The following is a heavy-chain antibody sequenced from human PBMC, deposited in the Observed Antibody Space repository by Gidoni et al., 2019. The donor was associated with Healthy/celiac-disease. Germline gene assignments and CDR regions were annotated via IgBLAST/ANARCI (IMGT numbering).Heavy chain of an antibody. D-gene: IGHD3-9*01. CDR2: ISYDGSNK. Sequence: GVVQPGRSLRLSCAASGLTFSSYGMHWVRQAPGKGLEWVAVISYDGSNKYYADSVKGRFTISRDNSKNTLYLQMNSLRAEDTAVYYCAKAPPLTGYYNTDYWGQGTLVTVSS. CDR3: AKAPPLTGYYNTDY. J-gene: IGHJ4*02. V-gene: IGHV3-30*18. CDR1: GLTFSSYG.